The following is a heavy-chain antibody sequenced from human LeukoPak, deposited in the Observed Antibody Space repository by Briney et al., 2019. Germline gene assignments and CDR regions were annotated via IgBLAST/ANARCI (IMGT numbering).Heavy chain of an antibody. J-gene: IGHJ4*02. CDR2: TYYRSKWYN. CDR3: TRCSYGYSDY. D-gene: IGHD3-10*01. Sequence: SQTLSLTFAISGCSVSSNSAAWNWIRQSPSRGLEWPGRTYYRSKWYNDYAVSVKSRITINRDTSKNQISLHLNSVTPEDTAVYYCTRCSYGYSDYWGQGTLVTVSS. V-gene: IGHV6-1*01. CDR1: GCSVSSNSAA.